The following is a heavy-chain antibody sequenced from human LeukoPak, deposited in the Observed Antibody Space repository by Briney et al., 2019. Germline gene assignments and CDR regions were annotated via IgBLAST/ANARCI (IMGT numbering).Heavy chain of an antibody. CDR1: GFTFSSYS. J-gene: IGHJ4*02. CDR2: ISSSSSYI. Sequence: PGGSLRLSCAASGFTFSSYSMNWVRQAPGKGLEWVSSISSSSSYIYCADSVKGRFTISRDNAKNSLYLQMNSLRAEDTAVYYCATAAGTGFMDFDYWGQGTLVTVSS. V-gene: IGHV3-21*01. CDR3: ATAAGTGFMDFDY. D-gene: IGHD6-13*01.